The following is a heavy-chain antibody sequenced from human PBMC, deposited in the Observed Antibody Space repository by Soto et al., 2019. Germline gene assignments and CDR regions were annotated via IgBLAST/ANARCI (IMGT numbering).Heavy chain of an antibody. Sequence: ASVKVSCKASGGTFSSYAISWARQAPGQGLEWMGGIIPIFGTANYAQKFQGRVTITADESTSTAYMELSSLRSEDTAVYYCARASTIFGVVMIYGMDVWGQGTTVTVSS. J-gene: IGHJ6*02. CDR3: ARASTIFGVVMIYGMDV. D-gene: IGHD3-3*01. CDR1: GGTFSSYA. V-gene: IGHV1-69*13. CDR2: IIPIFGTA.